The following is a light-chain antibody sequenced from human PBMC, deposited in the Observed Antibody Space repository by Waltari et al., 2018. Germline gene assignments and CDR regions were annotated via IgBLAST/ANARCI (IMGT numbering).Light chain of an antibody. Sequence: DIQMTQSPSTLSASIGDRVTITCRASSIITTWLAWYQQKPGKAPKLLIYKSYTLESGVPSMFSGSGSGTEFTLTISSLQPDDFATYYCQQYNTYWTFGQGTKVEIK. J-gene: IGKJ1*01. CDR1: SIITTW. CDR3: QQYNTYWT. V-gene: IGKV1-5*03. CDR2: KSY.